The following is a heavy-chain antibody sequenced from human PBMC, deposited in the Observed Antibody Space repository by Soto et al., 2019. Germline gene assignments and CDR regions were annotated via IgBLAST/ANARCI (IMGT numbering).Heavy chain of an antibody. CDR1: GYTFTGYY. V-gene: IGHV1-2*02. J-gene: IGHJ5*02. Sequence: ASVKVSCKASGYTFTGYYMHCVRPAPGQGLEWMGWINPNSGGTNYAQKFQGRVTMTRDTSISTAYMELSRLRSDDTAVYYCARVLEWDNWFDPGGQGTLVTVSS. CDR2: INPNSGGT. D-gene: IGHD1-26*01. CDR3: ARVLEWDNWFDP.